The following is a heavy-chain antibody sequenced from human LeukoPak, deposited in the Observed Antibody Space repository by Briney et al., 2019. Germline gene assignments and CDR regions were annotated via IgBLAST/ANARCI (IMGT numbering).Heavy chain of an antibody. J-gene: IGHJ3*02. CDR3: ARDVDITDAFDI. CDR2: IYHSGST. Sequence: SETLSLTCTVSRYSISSGYYWGWIRQPPGKGLEWIGSIYHSGSTYYNPSLKSRVTISVDTSKNQCSLKLRSVTAADTAVYYCARDVDITDAFDIWGQGTMVTVSS. V-gene: IGHV4-38-2*02. CDR1: RYSISSGYY. D-gene: IGHD3-22*01.